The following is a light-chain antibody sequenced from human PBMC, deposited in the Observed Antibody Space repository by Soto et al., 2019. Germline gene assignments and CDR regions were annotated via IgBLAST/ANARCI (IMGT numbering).Light chain of an antibody. CDR1: GSVSSSY. CDR2: GVS. V-gene: IGKV3-20*01. Sequence: IVLTQSPGTLSLSPGETATLSCRASGSVSSSYLAWYQHKPGQAPRVLIYGVSSRATGIPDKFSGSGSGTHFTLTISRLEPEDFAVYYCQQYGSSPHTFGQGTKLEIK. CDR3: QQYGSSPHT. J-gene: IGKJ2*01.